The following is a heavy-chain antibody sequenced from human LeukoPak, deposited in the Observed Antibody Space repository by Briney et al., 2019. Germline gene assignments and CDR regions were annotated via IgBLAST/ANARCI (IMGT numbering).Heavy chain of an antibody. CDR2: IKQDGGEK. V-gene: IGHV3-7*01. D-gene: IGHD4-11*01. Sequence: GGSLRLSCAASGFSFSTSWMNWVRQAPGKGLEWVANIKQDGGEKYYVDSVKGRFTISRDNAKNSLFLQMNNLRAEDTAVYYCTRDDYSDYGYSSYYYMDFWGKGTTVTVSS. CDR3: TRDDYSDYGYSSYYYMDF. CDR1: GFSFSTSW. J-gene: IGHJ6*03.